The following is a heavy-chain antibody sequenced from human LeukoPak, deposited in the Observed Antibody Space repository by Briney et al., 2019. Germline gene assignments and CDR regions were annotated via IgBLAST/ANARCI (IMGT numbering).Heavy chain of an antibody. CDR2: ISGSGGST. CDR3: AKKGDNYDYGMDV. J-gene: IGHJ6*02. V-gene: IGHV3-23*01. CDR1: GFTFTSYV. Sequence: PAGSLRLSCAASGFTFTSYVMSWVRQAPGKGLEWVSDISGSGGSTYYADSVKGRFTISRDNSKNTLYLQLNSLRAEDTDVYYCAKKGDNYDYGMDVWGQGNTVTVSS. D-gene: IGHD2-21*02.